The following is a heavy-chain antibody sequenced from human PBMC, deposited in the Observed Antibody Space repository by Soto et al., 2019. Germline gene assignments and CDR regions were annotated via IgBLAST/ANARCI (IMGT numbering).Heavy chain of an antibody. CDR2: ITFRGVT. V-gene: IGHV4-34*01. CDR3: AEKLEALIPHVEWFSYKWFEP. Sequence: QVLPHQWGSGLLRPSETLSLTCDVHGDSLSGYAWSWIRQPPGKGLEWIGEITFRGVTNYHPSLKGRTSLSVDNVQKPISLNLSSVAPAGTAPYFCAEKLEALIPHVEWFSYKWFEPWGPGTLVTVSS. D-gene: IGHD3-9*01. CDR1: GDSLSGYA. J-gene: IGHJ5*02.